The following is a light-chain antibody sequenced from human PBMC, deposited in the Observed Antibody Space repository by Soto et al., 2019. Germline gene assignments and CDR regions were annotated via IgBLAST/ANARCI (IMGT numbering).Light chain of an antibody. CDR1: KLGDKY. CDR3: QAWDINTMV. V-gene: IGLV3-1*01. CDR2: QDI. J-gene: IGLJ2*01. Sequence: SYELTQPPSVSVSPGQTASITGSGDKLGDKYASWYQQKPGQSPVLVIYQDIRRPSGIPERFSGSSSGNTATLTISGTQAMDEADYYCQAWDINTMVFGGGTKVTVL.